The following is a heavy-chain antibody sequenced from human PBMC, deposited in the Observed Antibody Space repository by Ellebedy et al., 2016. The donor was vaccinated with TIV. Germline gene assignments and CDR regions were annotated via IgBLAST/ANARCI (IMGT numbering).Heavy chain of an antibody. Sequence: SETLSLTXTVSGGSISSYYWSWIRQPAGKGLEWIGCIYTSGSTNYNPSLKSRVTMSVDTSKNQFSLKLSSVTAADTAVYYCARERGDLTTVINTLGYFDLWGRGTLVTVSS. CDR1: GGSISSYY. D-gene: IGHD4-11*01. CDR3: ARERGDLTTVINTLGYFDL. J-gene: IGHJ2*01. CDR2: IYTSGST. V-gene: IGHV4-4*07.